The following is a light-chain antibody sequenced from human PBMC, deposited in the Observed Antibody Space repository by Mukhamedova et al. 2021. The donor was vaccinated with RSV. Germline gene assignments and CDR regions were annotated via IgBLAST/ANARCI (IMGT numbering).Light chain of an antibody. Sequence: ILYSSNNKNYLAWYQQKPGQPPKLLIYWASARESGVPDRFSGSGSGTDFTLTISSLQTEDVAVYYCQQYYSTLTFGGGTKVEIK. CDR1: ILYSSNNKNY. CDR3: QQYYSTLT. J-gene: IGKJ4*01. V-gene: IGKV4-1*01. CDR2: WAS.